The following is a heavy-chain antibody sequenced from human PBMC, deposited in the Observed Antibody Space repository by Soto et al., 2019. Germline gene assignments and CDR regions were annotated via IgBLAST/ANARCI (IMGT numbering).Heavy chain of an antibody. CDR1: GGTFSSYA. D-gene: IGHD3-22*01. Sequence: QVQLVQSGAEVKKPGSSVKVSCKASGGTFSSYAISWVRQAPGQGLEWMGGIIPIFGTANYAQKFQGRVTITADESTSTAYMELSSLRSEDTAVYYCARSLPVHMIVLDWYFDLWGRGTLVTVSS. CDR2: IIPIFGTA. V-gene: IGHV1-69*12. CDR3: ARSLPVHMIVLDWYFDL. J-gene: IGHJ2*01.